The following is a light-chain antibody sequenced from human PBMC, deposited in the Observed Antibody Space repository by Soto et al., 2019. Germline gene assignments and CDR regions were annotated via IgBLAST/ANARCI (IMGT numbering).Light chain of an antibody. CDR3: QQHNSYPRT. V-gene: IGKV1-5*01. J-gene: IGKJ1*01. CDR1: QSISGW. Sequence: DIQMTQSPSTLSASVGDRVTVTCRACQSISGWVAWYQQKPGKAPKLLISGASSLQSGVPSRFSGSGSGTEFTLTISSLHPDDFATYYCQQHNSYPRTFGQGTKVDIK. CDR2: GAS.